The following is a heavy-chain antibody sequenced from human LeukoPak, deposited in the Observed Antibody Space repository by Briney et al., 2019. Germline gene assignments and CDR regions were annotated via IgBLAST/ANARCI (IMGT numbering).Heavy chain of an antibody. CDR1: GGSISSGGYY. CDR3: ARRTRYGGMDY. J-gene: IGHJ4*02. Sequence: SETLSLTCTVSGGSISSGGYYWSWIRQHPGKGLEWIGYIYYSGSTYYNPSLKSRVTISVDTSKNQFSLKLSSVTAADTTVYYCARRTRYGGMDYWGQGTLVTVSS. V-gene: IGHV4-31*03. D-gene: IGHD4-23*01. CDR2: IYYSGST.